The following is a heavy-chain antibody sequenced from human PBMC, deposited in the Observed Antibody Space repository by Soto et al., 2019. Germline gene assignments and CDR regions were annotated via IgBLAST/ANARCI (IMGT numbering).Heavy chain of an antibody. J-gene: IGHJ4*02. CDR3: AVHCGSSDGVCYGPFYF. V-gene: IGHV5-51*01. D-gene: IGHD2-8*01. CDR1: GYTFNNYW. Sequence: GESLKISCKGSGYTFNNYWIGWVRQMPGKGLEWIGIIYPGKSTTRYSPSFQGQVTMSADKSLSTAYLQWSSLKASDSAMYYCAVHCGSSDGVCYGPFYFWGQGSLVTVSS. CDR2: IYPGKSTT.